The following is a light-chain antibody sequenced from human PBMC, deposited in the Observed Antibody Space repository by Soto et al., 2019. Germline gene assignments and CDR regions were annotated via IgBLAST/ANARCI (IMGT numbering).Light chain of an antibody. V-gene: IGKV3-20*01. J-gene: IGKJ1*01. Sequence: EIVLTQSPGTLSLSPGERATLSCRASQSVRSNYLAWYRQTPGQAPRLLIYGASNRATGIPDRFSGSGSGTDFTLIISILEPEDFAVYYCQQSGSSPWTFGQGNKVEIK. CDR3: QQSGSSPWT. CDR2: GAS. CDR1: QSVRSNY.